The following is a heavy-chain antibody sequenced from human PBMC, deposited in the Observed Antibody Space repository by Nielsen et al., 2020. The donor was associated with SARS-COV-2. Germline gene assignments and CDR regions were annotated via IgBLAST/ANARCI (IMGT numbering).Heavy chain of an antibody. Sequence: GESLKISCKTSGYTFTTYWIGWVRQMPGKGLEWMGIIYPGDSDTRYSPSFEGQVTISADESISTTYLQWRSLKASDTAVYYCAREGRDDSGTERHGMDVWGRGTTVTVS. CDR2: IYPGDSDT. CDR3: AREGRDDSGTERHGMDV. D-gene: IGHD3-10*01. CDR1: GYTFTTYW. V-gene: IGHV5-51*01. J-gene: IGHJ6*02.